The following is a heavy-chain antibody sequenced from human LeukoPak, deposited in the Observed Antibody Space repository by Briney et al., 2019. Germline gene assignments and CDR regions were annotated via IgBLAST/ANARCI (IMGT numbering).Heavy chain of an antibody. CDR2: MSYDGGNK. J-gene: IGHJ5*02. CDR3: AKVGRNYGDYNGWFDP. Sequence: GGSLRLTCAASGFILTDYGMHWVRQAPGKGLDWVAFMSYDGGNKYYADSVKGRFTISRDNSKNTLYLQMNTLRAEDTAVYYCAKVGRNYGDYNGWFDPWGQGTLVTVSS. V-gene: IGHV3-30*18. CDR1: GFILTDYG. D-gene: IGHD4-17*01.